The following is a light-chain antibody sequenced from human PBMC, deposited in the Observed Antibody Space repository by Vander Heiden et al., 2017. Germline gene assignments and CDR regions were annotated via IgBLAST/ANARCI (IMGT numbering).Light chain of an antibody. CDR1: NIGSKR. CDR2: DDS. V-gene: IGLV3-21*02. Sequence: SYVLPQPPSVSVAPGQTARITCGGNNIGSKRVHWYQQKPGQAPGLVVYDDSDRPSGIPERFSGSNSGNTATLTISRVEAGDEADYYCQVWDSNSDHVVFGGGTKLTVL. CDR3: QVWDSNSDHVV. J-gene: IGLJ2*01.